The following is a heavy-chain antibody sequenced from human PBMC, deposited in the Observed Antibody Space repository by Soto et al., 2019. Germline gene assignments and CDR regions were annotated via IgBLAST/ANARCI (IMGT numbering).Heavy chain of an antibody. V-gene: IGHV3-74*01. D-gene: IGHD5-18*01. CDR3: AKREGNTYGLFH. CDR1: GFSFSSYW. J-gene: IGHJ4*02. Sequence: EVQLVESGGGLVQPGGSLRLSCAASGFSFSSYWIHWVRQAPRKGLVWVSRIKTDGSSTDYADSVKGRFTISRDNAKNTLYLQMNSLSAEDTAVYYCAKREGNTYGLFHWGQGTLVTVSS. CDR2: IKTDGSST.